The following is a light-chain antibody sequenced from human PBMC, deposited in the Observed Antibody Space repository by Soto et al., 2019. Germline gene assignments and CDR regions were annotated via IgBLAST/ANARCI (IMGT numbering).Light chain of an antibody. CDR3: GTWDSTLSSDV. CDR2: DND. V-gene: IGLV1-51*01. CDR1: SSNFGNNY. Sequence: QSVLTQPPSVSAAPGLKVTISCSGSSSNFGNNYVSWYQQFPGTAPKVIIFDNDERPSGTPDRFSGSKSGTSATLVITELQTGDEADYYCGTWDSTLSSDVFGGGTKVTVL. J-gene: IGLJ3*02.